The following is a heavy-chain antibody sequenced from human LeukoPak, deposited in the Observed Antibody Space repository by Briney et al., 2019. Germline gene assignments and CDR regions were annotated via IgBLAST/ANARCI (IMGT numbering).Heavy chain of an antibody. CDR3: ARVRRGVYYFDY. CDR2: IIPIFGTA. D-gene: IGHD3-10*01. J-gene: IGHJ4*02. Sequence: SVKVSCKASLGTFSSYAISWVRQAPGQGLEWMGGIIPIFGTANYAQKFQGRVTITADESTSTAYMELSSLRSEDTAVYYCARVRRGVYYFDYWGQGTLVTVSS. CDR1: LGTFSSYA. V-gene: IGHV1-69*13.